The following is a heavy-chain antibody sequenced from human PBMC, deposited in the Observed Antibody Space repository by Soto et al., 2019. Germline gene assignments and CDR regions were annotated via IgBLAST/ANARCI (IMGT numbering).Heavy chain of an antibody. Sequence: QVQLVESGGGVVQPGRSLRLSCAASGVSFSRYGMHWVRQAPGKGLEWVAVIWYDGSNKYYADSVKGRLTISRDNSKNTVYLQMNSLRAEDTAVYYCARGSYSVAYGMDVWGQGTTVTVPS. CDR3: ARGSYSVAYGMDV. J-gene: IGHJ6*02. CDR2: IWYDGSNK. D-gene: IGHD1-26*01. CDR1: GVSFSRYG. V-gene: IGHV3-33*01.